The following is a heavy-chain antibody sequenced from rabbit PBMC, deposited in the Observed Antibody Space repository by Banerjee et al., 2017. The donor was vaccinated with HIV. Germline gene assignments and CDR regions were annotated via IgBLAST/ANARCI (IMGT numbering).Heavy chain of an antibody. CDR1: GFTISSSYW. CDR2: IYAGSSGDT. Sequence: QSLEESGGDLVKPGASLTLTCTASGFTISSSYWICWVRQAPGKGLEWIACIYAGSSGDTQYASWAKGRFTISKTSSTTVTLQMTSLAAADTATYFCARGDSASYGYDGLWGPGTLVTVS. CDR3: ARGDSASYGYDGL. V-gene: IGHV1S40*01. J-gene: IGHJ4*01. D-gene: IGHD6-1*01.